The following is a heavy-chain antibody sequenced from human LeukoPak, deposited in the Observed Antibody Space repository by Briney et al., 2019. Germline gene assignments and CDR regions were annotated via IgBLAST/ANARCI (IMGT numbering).Heavy chain of an antibody. Sequence: PGGSLRLSCAASGFTFSGSAMHWVRQAYGKGLEWVGRIRSKANSYATAYAASVKGRFTISRDDSKNTLYLQMNSLRAEDTAVYYCATFIAAAGWGQGTLVTVSS. D-gene: IGHD6-13*01. CDR3: ATFIAAAG. J-gene: IGHJ4*02. V-gene: IGHV3-73*01. CDR1: GFTFSGSA. CDR2: IRSKANSYAT.